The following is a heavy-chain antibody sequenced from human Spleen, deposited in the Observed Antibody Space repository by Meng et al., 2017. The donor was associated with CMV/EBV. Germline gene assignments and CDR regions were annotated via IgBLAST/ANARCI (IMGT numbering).Heavy chain of an antibody. Sequence: ASVKVSCKASGYTFTAYYIHWVRQAPGQGLEWMGWINPNSGGTKYAQKFQDRVTMTRDKSINTVYMELSRLRSDDTAVFYCARLSPDDFWSGYWMGDYYYGMDVWGQGTTVTVSS. V-gene: IGHV1-2*02. CDR3: ARLSPDDFWSGYWMGDYYYGMDV. CDR2: INPNSGGT. J-gene: IGHJ6*02. CDR1: GYTFTAYY. D-gene: IGHD3-3*01.